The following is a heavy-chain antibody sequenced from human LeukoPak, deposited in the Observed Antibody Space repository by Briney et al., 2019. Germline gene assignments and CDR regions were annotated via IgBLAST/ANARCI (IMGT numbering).Heavy chain of an antibody. Sequence: PSETLSLTCTVSGGSINGYYWTGIRQPPGKGLEWIGYISDSGSTNHNPSLKSRVSMSVGSSNTDFSLRLNSVTAADTAVYYCARVFRVVVSSNWFDPWGQGTLVTVSS. J-gene: IGHJ5*02. V-gene: IGHV4-59*01. CDR1: GGSINGYY. D-gene: IGHD3-3*01. CDR3: ARVFRVVVSSNWFDP. CDR2: ISDSGST.